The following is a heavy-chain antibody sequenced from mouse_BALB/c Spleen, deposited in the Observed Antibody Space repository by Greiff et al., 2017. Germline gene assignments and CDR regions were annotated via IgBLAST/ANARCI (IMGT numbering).Heavy chain of an antibody. V-gene: IGHV5-6-5*01. Sequence: DVMLVDSGGGLVKPGGSLKLSCAASGFTFSSYAMSWVRQTPEKRLEWVASISSGGSTYYPDSVKGRFTISRDNARNILYLQMSSLRSEDTAMYYCARDYYYGSSGYWYFDVWGEGTTVTVSS. CDR2: ISSGGST. CDR1: GFTFSSYA. J-gene: IGHJ1*01. D-gene: IGHD1-1*01. CDR3: ARDYYYGSSGYWYFDV.